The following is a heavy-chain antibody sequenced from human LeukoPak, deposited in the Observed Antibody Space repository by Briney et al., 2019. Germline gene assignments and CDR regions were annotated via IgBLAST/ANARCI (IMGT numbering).Heavy chain of an antibody. V-gene: IGHV3-48*01. D-gene: IGHD3-10*01. CDR2: ISSSSSTI. CDR1: GFTFSSYS. J-gene: IGHJ4*02. Sequence: GGSLRLSCAASGFTFSSYSMNWVRQAPGKGLEWVSYISSSSSTIYYADSVKGRLTISRDYSKNTMYLQMNSLRAEDTAVYYCAKDRGEWFGELDYWGQGTLVTVSS. CDR3: AKDRGEWFGELDY.